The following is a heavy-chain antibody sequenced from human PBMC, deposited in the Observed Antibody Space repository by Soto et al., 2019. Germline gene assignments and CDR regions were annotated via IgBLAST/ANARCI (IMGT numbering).Heavy chain of an antibody. Sequence: GESLKISCQCSGYTFSNFWIAWVRQLPGKGLEYMGIIYPGDSETRYSPSFHGKVTISADRSIGTAYLQWSSLEASDSAFYFCAASIFYYGMDVWGQGTTVTVSS. CDR2: IYPGDSET. V-gene: IGHV5-51*03. CDR3: AASIFYYGMDV. J-gene: IGHJ6*02. CDR1: GYTFSNFW.